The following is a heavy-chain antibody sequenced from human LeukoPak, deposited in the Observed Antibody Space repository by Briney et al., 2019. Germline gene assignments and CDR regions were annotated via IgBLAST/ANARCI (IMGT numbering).Heavy chain of an antibody. CDR3: NKWHISGVTYSNV. CDR2: IRSRDGTT. D-gene: IGHD6-19*01. CDR1: GFTYGAYS. V-gene: IGHV3-49*04. Sequence: SLRLSCTASGFTYGAYSMNWVRQAPGTGLEWVGFIRSRDGTTEYAASVRGKCSISRDESKRIAYLQMNSLKTEDTAVYHCNKWHISGVTYSNVWGQGTLVTVSS. J-gene: IGHJ4*02.